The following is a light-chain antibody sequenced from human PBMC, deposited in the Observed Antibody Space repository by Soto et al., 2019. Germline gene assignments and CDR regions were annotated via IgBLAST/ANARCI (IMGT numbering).Light chain of an antibody. J-gene: IGKJ1*01. CDR2: RAS. V-gene: IGKV1-5*03. Sequence: DIQMTQSPSTLSASVVDRVTITGLASQDIGTWLAWYQQKPEKAPKVLIYRASHLESGVPSRFSASGSGTEFSLTINSLQADDFATYYCQQYHIYSWTFGQGTKVDIK. CDR3: QQYHIYSWT. CDR1: QDIGTW.